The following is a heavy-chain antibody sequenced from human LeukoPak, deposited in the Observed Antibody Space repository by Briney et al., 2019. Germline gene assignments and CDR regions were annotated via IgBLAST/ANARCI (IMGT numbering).Heavy chain of an antibody. CDR1: GFTFSTYG. CDR2: ISSGSTSI. D-gene: IGHD3-10*01. V-gene: IGHV3-21*06. Sequence: GGSLRLSCAASGFTFSTYGMSCVRQAPGKGLEWVSSISSGSTSIYYADSVRGRFTISRDNTKNSLFLQMNSLRAEDTAVYYCAKTPGELWSWHDYWGQGAPVTVSS. J-gene: IGHJ4*02. CDR3: AKTPGELWSWHDY.